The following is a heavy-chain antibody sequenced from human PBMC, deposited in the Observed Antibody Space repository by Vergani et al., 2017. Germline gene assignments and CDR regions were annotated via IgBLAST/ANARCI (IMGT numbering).Heavy chain of an antibody. Sequence: QVQLVQSGAEVKKPGSSVKVSCKASGGTFSSYAISWVRQAPGQGLEWMGGIIPIFGTANYAQTFQGRVTITADESTSTAYMELSSLGSEDTAVYYCAREGLGGSYYEPSGDYWGQGTLVTVSS. CDR1: GGTFSSYA. CDR2: IIPIFGTA. CDR3: AREGLGGSYYEPSGDY. V-gene: IGHV1-69*01. D-gene: IGHD1-26*01. J-gene: IGHJ4*02.